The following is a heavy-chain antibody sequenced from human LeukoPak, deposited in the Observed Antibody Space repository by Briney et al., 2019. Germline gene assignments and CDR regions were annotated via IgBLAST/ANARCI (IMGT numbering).Heavy chain of an antibody. Sequence: SETLSLTCAAYGGSFSGYYWSWIRQPPGKGLEWVGEINHSGSTNYNPSLKSRVTISVDTSKNQFSLKLSSVTAADTAVYYCARGSRYCSSTSCYGHWFDPWGQGTLVTVSS. CDR2: INHSGST. J-gene: IGHJ5*02. CDR1: GGSFSGYY. D-gene: IGHD2-2*01. V-gene: IGHV4-34*01. CDR3: ARGSRYCSSTSCYGHWFDP.